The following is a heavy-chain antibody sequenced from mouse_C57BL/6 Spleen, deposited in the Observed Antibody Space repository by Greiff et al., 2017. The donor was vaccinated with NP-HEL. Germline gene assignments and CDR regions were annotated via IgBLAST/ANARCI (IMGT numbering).Heavy chain of an antibody. D-gene: IGHD1-2*01. CDR3: ARDLGTAYAMDY. Sequence: VQLQQSGAELVKPGASVKMSCKASGYTFTSYWITWVKQRPGQGLEWIGDIYPGSGSTNYNEKFKSKATLTVDTSSRTAYMQLSSLTSEDSAVYYCARDLGTAYAMDYWGQGTSVTVSS. CDR1: GYTFTSYW. J-gene: IGHJ4*01. V-gene: IGHV1-55*01. CDR2: IYPGSGST.